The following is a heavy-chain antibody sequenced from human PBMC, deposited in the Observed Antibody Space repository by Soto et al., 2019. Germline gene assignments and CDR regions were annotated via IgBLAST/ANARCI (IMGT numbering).Heavy chain of an antibody. J-gene: IGHJ6*02. V-gene: IGHV3-7*03. CDR2: IKQDGSER. CDR1: GFTFSSYW. D-gene: IGHD6-13*01. Sequence: GGSLRLSCAASGFTFSSYWMSWVRQAPGKGLGWVANIKQDGSERYYVDSVKGRFTISRDNAKNSLYLQMNSLRAEDTAVYYCASGGAAAGTGYYYGMDVWGQGTTVTVSS. CDR3: ASGGAAAGTGYYYGMDV.